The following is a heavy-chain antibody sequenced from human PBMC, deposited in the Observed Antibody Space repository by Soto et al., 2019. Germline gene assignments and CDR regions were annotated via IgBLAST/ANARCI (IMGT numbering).Heavy chain of an antibody. CDR2: IFPIFGTA. J-gene: IGHJ3*02. D-gene: IGHD4-4*01. CDR3: ARPTSYSNYVGGDAFDI. CDR1: GGTFSSYA. Sequence: QVQLVQSGAEVKKPGSSVKVSCKASGGTFSSYAISWVRQAPGQGLEWMGGIFPIFGTANYAQKFQGRVTITADESTSTAYMELSSLRSEDTAVYYCARPTSYSNYVGGDAFDIWGQGTMVTVSS. V-gene: IGHV1-69*01.